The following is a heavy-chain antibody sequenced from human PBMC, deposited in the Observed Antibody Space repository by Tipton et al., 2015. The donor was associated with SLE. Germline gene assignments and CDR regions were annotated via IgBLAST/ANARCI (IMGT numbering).Heavy chain of an antibody. Sequence: SLRLSCAASGFTFSSYAMSWVRQAPGKGLEWVSAISGSGGSIYFPDSVKGRFTISRDNSKNTLYLQMNSLRAEDTAVYYCAKDGGSYQGEFDCWGQGTLVTVSS. J-gene: IGHJ5*01. CDR1: GFTFSSYA. V-gene: IGHV3-23*01. D-gene: IGHD1-26*01. CDR2: ISGSGGSI. CDR3: AKDGGSYQGEFDC.